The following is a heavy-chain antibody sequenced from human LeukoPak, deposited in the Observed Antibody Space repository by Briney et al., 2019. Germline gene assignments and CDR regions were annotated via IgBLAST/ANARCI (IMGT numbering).Heavy chain of an antibody. J-gene: IGHJ4*02. D-gene: IGHD3-10*01. V-gene: IGHV4-59*01. Sequence: SETLSLTCTVSGGSISSYYWSWIRQPPGKGLEWIGYIYYSGSTNYNPSLKSRVTISVDTSKNQFSLKLSSVTAADTAVYYCARRGGTMEHFDYWGQGTLDTVSS. CDR2: IYYSGST. CDR1: GGSISSYY. CDR3: ARRGGTMEHFDY.